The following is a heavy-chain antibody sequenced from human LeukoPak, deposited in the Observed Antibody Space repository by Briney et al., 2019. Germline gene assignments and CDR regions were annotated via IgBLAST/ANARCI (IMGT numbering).Heavy chain of an antibody. CDR1: GYTFTGYY. CDR3: ARGATMIVVGTQDWYFDL. CDR2: INPNSGGT. Sequence: GGSLRLSCAASGYTFTGYYMRWVRQAPGQGLEWMGWINPNSGGTNYAQKFQGRVTMTRNTSISTAYMELSSLRSEDTAVYYCARGATMIVVGTQDWYFDLWGRGTLVTVSS. V-gene: IGHV1-2*02. J-gene: IGHJ2*01. D-gene: IGHD3-22*01.